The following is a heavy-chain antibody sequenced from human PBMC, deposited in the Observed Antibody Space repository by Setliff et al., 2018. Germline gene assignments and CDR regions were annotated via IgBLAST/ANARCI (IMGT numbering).Heavy chain of an antibody. Sequence: SETLSLTCAVSGYSMSSGYYWGWIRRPPGKGLEWIGSINHSGSTYYNPSLKSRVSISVDTSKNQFSLKLSSVTAADTAVYYCARRETYYNFWSGYYAYWGQGTLVTVSS. CDR3: ARRETYYNFWSGYYAY. CDR1: GYSMSSGYY. V-gene: IGHV4-38-2*01. D-gene: IGHD3-3*01. CDR2: INHSGST. J-gene: IGHJ4*02.